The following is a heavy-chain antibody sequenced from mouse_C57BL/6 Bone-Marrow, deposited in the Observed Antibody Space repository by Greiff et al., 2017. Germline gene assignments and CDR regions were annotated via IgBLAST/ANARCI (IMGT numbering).Heavy chain of an antibody. CDR1: GYTFTSYW. D-gene: IGHD3-2*02. V-gene: IGHV1-69*01. CDR2: IDPSDSYT. Sequence: QVQLQQPGAELVMPGASVKLSCKASGYTFTSYWMHWVKQRPGQGLEWIGEIDPSDSYTNYNQKFKGKSTLTVDKSSSKDYMQLSSLTSEDSAVXYCALQLRVPFAYWGQGTLVTVSA. J-gene: IGHJ3*01. CDR3: ALQLRVPFAY.